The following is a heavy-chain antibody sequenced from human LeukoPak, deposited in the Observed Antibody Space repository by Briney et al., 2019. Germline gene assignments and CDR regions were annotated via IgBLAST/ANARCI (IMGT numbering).Heavy chain of an antibody. J-gene: IGHJ4*02. V-gene: IGHV5-51*01. D-gene: IGHD5-12*01. Sequence: GESLKISCQGSGYSVKSYCTGWVRQMPGKGLEWMGIIYPGDSYTRYSPSFQGQVTISADKSISTAYLQWSSLKASDTAMYYCARRRDSGYDRVFDYWGQATLVTVSS. CDR2: IYPGDSYT. CDR1: GYSVKSYC. CDR3: ARRRDSGYDRVFDY.